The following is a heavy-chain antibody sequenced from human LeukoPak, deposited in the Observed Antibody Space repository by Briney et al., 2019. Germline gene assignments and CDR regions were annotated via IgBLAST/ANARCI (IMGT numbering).Heavy chain of an antibody. CDR3: ARGAVAGKIDY. Sequence: PSETLSLTCAVYGGSFSGYYWSWIRQPPVKGLEWIGEINHSGSTNYNPSLKSRVTISVDTSKNQFSLKLSSVTAADTAVYYCARGAVAGKIDYWGQGTLVTVSS. CDR2: INHSGST. CDR1: GGSFSGYY. D-gene: IGHD6-19*01. J-gene: IGHJ4*02. V-gene: IGHV4-34*01.